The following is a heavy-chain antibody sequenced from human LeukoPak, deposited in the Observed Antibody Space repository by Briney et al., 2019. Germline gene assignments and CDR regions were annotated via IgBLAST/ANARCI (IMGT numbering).Heavy chain of an antibody. Sequence: PGGTLRLSCAASGFTFSSYSMNWVRQAPGKGLEWVSSISSSSSYIYYADSVKGRFTISRDNAKNSLYLQMNSLRAEDTAVYYCARGIADYFDYWGQGTLVTVSS. CDR2: ISSSSSYI. J-gene: IGHJ4*02. CDR3: ARGIADYFDY. CDR1: GFTFSSYS. D-gene: IGHD6-13*01. V-gene: IGHV3-21*01.